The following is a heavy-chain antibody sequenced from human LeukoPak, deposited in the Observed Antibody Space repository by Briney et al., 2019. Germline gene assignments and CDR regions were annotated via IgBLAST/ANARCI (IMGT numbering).Heavy chain of an antibody. CDR3: ARGGGRYYYMDV. V-gene: IGHV3-48*03. CDR2: ISSSGSTI. J-gene: IGHJ6*03. Sequence: GGSLRLSCAASGFTFSSYEMNWVRQAPGKGLEWVSYISSSGSTIYYADSVKGRFTISRDNSKNTLYLQMNSLRAEDTAVYYCARGGGRYYYMDVWGKGTTVTNSS. CDR1: GFTFSSYE. D-gene: IGHD2-15*01.